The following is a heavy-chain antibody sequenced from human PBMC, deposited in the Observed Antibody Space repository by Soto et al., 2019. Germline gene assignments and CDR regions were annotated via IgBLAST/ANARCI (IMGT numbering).Heavy chain of an antibody. V-gene: IGHV3-53*01. J-gene: IGHJ4*01. CDR1: GFIVRSNY. Sequence: EVQVVESGGGLIQPGGSLRLSCAASGFIVRSNYMGWVRQAPGKGLECVSVIYSGGDTDYAVSVQGRFTISRDNSKNTLYLQMDSLRAEDTAVYYCARSWGHLDYWGHGTLVTVSS. CDR2: IYSGGDT. CDR3: ARSWGHLDY. D-gene: IGHD3-16*01.